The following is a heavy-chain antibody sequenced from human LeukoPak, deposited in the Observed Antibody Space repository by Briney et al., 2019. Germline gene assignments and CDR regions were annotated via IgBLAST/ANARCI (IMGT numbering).Heavy chain of an antibody. V-gene: IGHV3-30*02. D-gene: IGHD3-10*01. CDR1: GFTFSSYG. J-gene: IGHJ4*02. Sequence: GGSLRLSCAASGFTFSSYGMHWVRQAPGKGLEWVAFIRYDGSYKYYADSVKGRFTISRDNSKNTLYLQMNSLRAEDTAVYYCAKDRDDYGDSWGQGTLVTVSS. CDR3: AKDRDDYGDS. CDR2: IRYDGSYK.